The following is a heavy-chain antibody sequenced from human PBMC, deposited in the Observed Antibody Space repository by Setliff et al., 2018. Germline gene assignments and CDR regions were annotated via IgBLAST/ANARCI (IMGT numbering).Heavy chain of an antibody. V-gene: IGHV3-48*01. J-gene: IGHJ6*02. CDR1: GFTFSGYN. Sequence: GGSLRLSCAVSGFTFSGYNMNWVRQAPGKGLEWVSSISNSGRTMYYADSVKGRFTISRDNTKNSLYLQMNSLRGEDTAVYHCTRDQDYYGMDVWGQGTTVTVSS. CDR2: ISNSGRTM. CDR3: TRDQDYYGMDV.